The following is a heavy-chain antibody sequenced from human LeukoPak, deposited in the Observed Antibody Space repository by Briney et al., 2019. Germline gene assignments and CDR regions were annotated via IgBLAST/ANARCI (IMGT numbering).Heavy chain of an antibody. J-gene: IGHJ6*02. V-gene: IGHV3-49*03. CDR1: RFTFGDYA. Sequence: GGSLRLSCTASRFTFGDYAMSWFRQAPGKGLEWVGLIRSKAYGGTTEYAASVKGRFTISRDDSKSIAYLQMNSLKTEDTAVYYCTRAGYSNYLRYGMDVWGQGTTVTVSS. D-gene: IGHD4-11*01. CDR3: TRAGYSNYLRYGMDV. CDR2: IRSKAYGGTT.